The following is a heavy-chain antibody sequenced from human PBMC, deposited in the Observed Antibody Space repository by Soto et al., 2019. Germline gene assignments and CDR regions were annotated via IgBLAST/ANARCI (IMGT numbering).Heavy chain of an antibody. Sequence: SLSLTCIVSGGSISSSSYYWGWIRQPPGKGLEWIGSIYYSGSTYYNPSLKSRVTISVDTAKNQFSLKLSSVTAADTAVFYCARHRARNSFDPWGQGTLVTVSS. CDR2: IYYSGST. D-gene: IGHD6-6*01. V-gene: IGHV4-39*01. J-gene: IGHJ5*02. CDR3: ARHRARNSFDP. CDR1: GGSISSSSYY.